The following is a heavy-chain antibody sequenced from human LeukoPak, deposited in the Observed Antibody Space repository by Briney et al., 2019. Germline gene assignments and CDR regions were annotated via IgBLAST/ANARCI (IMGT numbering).Heavy chain of an antibody. V-gene: IGHV3-30*02. CDR1: GFTFSTYG. Sequence: GGPLRLSCAASGFTFSTYGMHWVRQAPGKGLEWVAFIRYDGSNEYYADSVKGRFTISRDNSKNTLYLQMGSLRAEDTAVYYCARTKYTSSWYGPFDYWGQGTLVTVSS. CDR3: ARTKYTSSWYGPFDY. D-gene: IGHD6-13*01. J-gene: IGHJ4*02. CDR2: IRYDGSNE.